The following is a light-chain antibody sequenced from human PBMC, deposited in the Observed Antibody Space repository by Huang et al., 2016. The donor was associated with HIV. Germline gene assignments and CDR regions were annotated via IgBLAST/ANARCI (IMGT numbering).Light chain of an antibody. CDR2: GAS. CDR3: QQHHTYPST. J-gene: IGKJ5*01. V-gene: IGKV1-13*02. Sequence: AVQLPQSPSSLSASVGATVIISCRSSQDIGTSLAWDQKRTGRAPKLLISGASTLQPGGPSRFSGDAAGTDFTLFITSLQPEDFATYYCQQHHTYPSTFGQGTRLDMK. CDR1: QDIGTS.